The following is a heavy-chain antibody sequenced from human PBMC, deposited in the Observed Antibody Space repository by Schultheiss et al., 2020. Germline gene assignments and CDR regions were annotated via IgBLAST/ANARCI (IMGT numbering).Heavy chain of an antibody. V-gene: IGHV4-59*01. D-gene: IGHD4-11*01. CDR1: GGSFSGYY. CDR2: IYYSGST. J-gene: IGHJ4*02. Sequence: SETLSLTCAVYGGSFSGYYWSWIRQPPGKGLEWIGYIYYSGSTNYNPSLKSRVTISLDRSKSQFSLRLSSVTAADTAVYYYARGIMTTVPTFDFWGQGSLVNVSS. CDR3: ARGIMTTVPTFDF.